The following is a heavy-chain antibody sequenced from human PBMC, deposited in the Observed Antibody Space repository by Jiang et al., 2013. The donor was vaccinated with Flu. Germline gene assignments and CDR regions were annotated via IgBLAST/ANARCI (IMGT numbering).Heavy chain of an antibody. CDR3: ARGSGIAAAGNAPRAEYFQH. V-gene: IGHV6-1*01. J-gene: IGHJ1*01. CDR2: TYYRSEWYH. D-gene: IGHD6-13*01. CDR1: GDSVSSNSAT. Sequence: TSQTLSLTCVISGDSVSSNSATWNWVRQSPSRGLEWLGRTYYRSEWYHDYVVSVKSRITINPDTSKNQFSLQLNSVTPEDTAVYYCARGSGIAAAGNAPRAEYFQHWGQGTLVTVSS.